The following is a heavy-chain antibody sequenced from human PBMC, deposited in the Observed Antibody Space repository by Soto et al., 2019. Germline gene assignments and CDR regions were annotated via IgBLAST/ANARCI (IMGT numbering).Heavy chain of an antibody. D-gene: IGHD3-22*01. CDR2: ISSSSSYI. Sequence: EVQLVESGGGLVKPGGSLRLSCAASGFTFSSYSMNWVRQAPGKGLEWVSSISSSSSYIYYADSVKGRFTISRDNAKNSLYLQMNSLRAEDTAVYYCARGGEYYDSSGYYPPTDAFDIWGQGTMVTVSS. CDR1: GFTFSSYS. V-gene: IGHV3-21*01. J-gene: IGHJ3*02. CDR3: ARGGEYYDSSGYYPPTDAFDI.